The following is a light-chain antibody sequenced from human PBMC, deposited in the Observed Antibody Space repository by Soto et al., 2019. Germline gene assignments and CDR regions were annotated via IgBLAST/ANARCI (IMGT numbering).Light chain of an antibody. CDR2: GAS. CDR3: QHYCSSSRT. J-gene: IGKJ1*01. CDR1: QSVSSY. Sequence: DIVLTQSPGTLSLSPGERATLSCRASQSVSSYLAWYQQKPGQAPRLLIYGASSRATGIPERFSVGGSGTDFTLTISGLEPEDCAVYYGQHYCSSSRTFGQGTKV. V-gene: IGKV3-20*01.